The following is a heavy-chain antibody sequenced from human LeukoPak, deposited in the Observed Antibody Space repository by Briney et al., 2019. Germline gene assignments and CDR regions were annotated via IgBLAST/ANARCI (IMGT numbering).Heavy chain of an antibody. CDR3: TVTAISDDAFDI. J-gene: IGHJ3*02. V-gene: IGHV3-30*03. CDR1: GFTFSSYG. D-gene: IGHD2-21*02. CDR2: ISYDGSNK. Sequence: GGSLRLSCAASGFTFSSYGMHWVRQAPGKGLEWVAVISYDGSNKYYADSVKGRFTISRDNSKNTLYLQMNSLRAEDTAVYYCTVTAISDDAFDIWGQGTMVTVSS.